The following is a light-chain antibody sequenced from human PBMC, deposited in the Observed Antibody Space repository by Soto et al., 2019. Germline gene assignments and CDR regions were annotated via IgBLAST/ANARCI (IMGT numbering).Light chain of an antibody. CDR3: MQGVHWPRT. CDR2: KVS. Sequence: DVVMTQSPVSLPVTLGQPASISCRSSQSLVYSDGNTYLNWFQQRPGQSPRRLIYKVSNRDSGVPDRFSGSGSGTDFTLKISRVEADDVGVYYCMQGVHWPRTFGQGTKVEIK. CDR1: QSLVYSDGNTY. J-gene: IGKJ1*01. V-gene: IGKV2-30*01.